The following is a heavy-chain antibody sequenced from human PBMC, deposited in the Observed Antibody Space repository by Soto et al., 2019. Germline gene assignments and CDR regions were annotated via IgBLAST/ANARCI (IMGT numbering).Heavy chain of an antibody. CDR1: GGSISSSSYY. CDR3: AAGGVERYGHYYYGMDV. Sequence: SETLSLTCTVSGGSISSSSYYWGWIRQPPGKGLEWIGNIYYSGSTYYNPSLKSRVTISVDTSKNQFSLKLSSVTAADTAVYYCAAGGVERYGHYYYGMDVWGQGTTVTVSS. D-gene: IGHD5-18*01. CDR2: IYYSGST. J-gene: IGHJ6*02. V-gene: IGHV4-39*01.